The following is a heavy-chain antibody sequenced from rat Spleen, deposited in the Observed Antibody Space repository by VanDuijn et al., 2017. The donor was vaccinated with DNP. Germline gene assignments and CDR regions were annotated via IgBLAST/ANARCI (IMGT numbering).Heavy chain of an antibody. CDR1: GYSISSNY. V-gene: IGHV3-1*01. D-gene: IGHD1-2*01. CDR3: ARTGLDSSYIPFDY. Sequence: EVQLQESGPGLVKPSQSLSLTCSVTGYSISSNYWGWIRKFPGSKMEWMGYISYSGGTRYNPSLKSRISITRDTSKNQFFLRLNSVTTEDTATYYCARTGLDSSYIPFDYWGQGVMVTVSS. J-gene: IGHJ2*01. CDR2: ISYSGGT.